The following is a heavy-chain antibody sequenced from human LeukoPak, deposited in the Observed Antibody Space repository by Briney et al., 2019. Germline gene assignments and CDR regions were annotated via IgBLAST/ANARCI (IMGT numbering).Heavy chain of an antibody. CDR1: GYTFTSYD. Sequence: ASVKVSCKASGYTFTSYDINWVRQATGQGLEWMGWMNPNSGNTGYAQKFQGRVTMTRNTSISTAYMELSSLRSEDTAVYCCARAWGSYRQVLVTNWGQGTLVTVSS. CDR2: MNPNSGNT. V-gene: IGHV1-8*01. D-gene: IGHD1-26*01. CDR3: ARAWGSYRQVLVTN. J-gene: IGHJ4*02.